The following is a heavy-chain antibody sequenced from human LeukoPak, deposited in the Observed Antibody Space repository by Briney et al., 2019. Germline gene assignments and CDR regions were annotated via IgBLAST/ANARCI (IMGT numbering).Heavy chain of an antibody. D-gene: IGHD1-1*01. CDR3: ARDPTSNWNDGGWFDP. CDR2: ISYDGGNK. J-gene: IGHJ5*02. V-gene: IGHV3-30*04. CDR1: GFTFSRSA. Sequence: PGGSLRLSCAASGFTFSRSAMHWVRQAPGKGLEWVAIISYDGGNKYYADSVKGRFTISRDNAKNSLYLQMNSLRAEDTAVYYCARDPTSNWNDGGWFDPWGQGTLATVSS.